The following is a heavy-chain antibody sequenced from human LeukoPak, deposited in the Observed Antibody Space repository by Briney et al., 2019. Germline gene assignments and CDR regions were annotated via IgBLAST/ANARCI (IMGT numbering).Heavy chain of an antibody. CDR2: IKQDGSEK. V-gene: IGHV3-7*01. J-gene: IGHJ4*02. CDR1: GFTFSSYW. Sequence: GGSLRLSCAASGFTFSSYWMSWVRQAPGKGLEWVANIKQDGSEKYYVDSVKGRFTISRDNAKNSLYLQMNSLRAEDTAVYYCARDYDFSSGSTYYFDYWGQGTLVTVSS. D-gene: IGHD3-3*01. CDR3: ARDYDFSSGSTYYFDY.